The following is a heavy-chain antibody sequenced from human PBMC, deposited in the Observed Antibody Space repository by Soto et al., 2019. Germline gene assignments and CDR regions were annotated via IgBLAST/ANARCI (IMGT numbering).Heavy chain of an antibody. CDR1: GFTFSSYG. D-gene: IGHD6-13*01. CDR3: AKPLPLAAAGTLSVSYFDY. V-gene: IGHV3-30*18. J-gene: IGHJ4*02. Sequence: PGGSLRLSCAASGFTFSSYGMHWVRQAPGKGLEWVAVISYDGSNKYYADSVKGRFTISRDNSKNTLYLQMNSLRAEDTAVYYCAKPLPLAAAGTLSVSYFDYWGQGTLVTVSS. CDR2: ISYDGSNK.